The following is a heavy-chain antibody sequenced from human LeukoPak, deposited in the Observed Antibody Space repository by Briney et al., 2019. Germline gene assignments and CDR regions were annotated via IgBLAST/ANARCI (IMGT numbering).Heavy chain of an antibody. CDR2: ISDSGTTI. D-gene: IGHD3-10*01. Sequence: PGGSLRLSCAASAFVLNDYYMSWVRQAPGKGLEWVSYISDSGTTIYYADSVKGRFTISRDNAKNSLYLQMNSLRAEDTAVYYCAREMEGEYGSGTYYDLWGQGNMVTVSS. J-gene: IGHJ4*02. CDR3: AREMEGEYGSGTYYDL. CDR1: AFVLNDYY. V-gene: IGHV3-11*01.